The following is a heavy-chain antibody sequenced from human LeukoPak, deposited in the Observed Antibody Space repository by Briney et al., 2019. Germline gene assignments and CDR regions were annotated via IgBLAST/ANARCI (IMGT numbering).Heavy chain of an antibody. CDR2: ISGSGGST. Sequence: GSLRLSCAASGFTFSSYAMSWVRQAPGKGLEWVSSISGSGGSTYYADSVKGRFTISRDNSKNTLYLQMNSLRAEDTAVYYCAKDGGSHGYSSSINWFDPWGQGTLVTVSS. V-gene: IGHV3-23*01. D-gene: IGHD6-13*01. J-gene: IGHJ5*02. CDR1: GFTFSSYA. CDR3: AKDGGSHGYSSSINWFDP.